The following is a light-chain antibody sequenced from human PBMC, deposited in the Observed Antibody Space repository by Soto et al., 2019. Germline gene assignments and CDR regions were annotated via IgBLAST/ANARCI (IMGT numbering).Light chain of an antibody. CDR2: GAS. J-gene: IGKJ1*01. V-gene: IGKV3-15*01. CDR1: QSISGT. Sequence: EIVMTQSPATLSVSPGGRAPLSCRASQSISGTLAWYQQKPGQAPRLLIYGASTRATSLPARFSGSGSGTDFTLTISSLQSEDFAVYYCQQYNNWPWTFGQGTKVDIK. CDR3: QQYNNWPWT.